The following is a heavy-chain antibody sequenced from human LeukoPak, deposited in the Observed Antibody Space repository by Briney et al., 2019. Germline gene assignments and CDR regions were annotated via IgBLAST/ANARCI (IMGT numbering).Heavy chain of an antibody. Sequence: PSETLSLTYAVYGGNFSGYYWSWIRQPPGKGLEWIGEINHSGSTNYNPSLKSRVTISVDTSKNQFSLKLSSVTAADTAVYYCAGLQIAARPFDYWGQGTLVTVSS. CDR2: INHSGST. J-gene: IGHJ4*02. V-gene: IGHV4-34*08. CDR3: AGLQIAARPFDY. CDR1: GGNFSGYY. D-gene: IGHD6-6*01.